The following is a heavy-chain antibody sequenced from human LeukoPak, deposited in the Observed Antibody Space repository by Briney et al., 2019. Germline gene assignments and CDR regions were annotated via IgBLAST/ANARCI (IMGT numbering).Heavy chain of an antibody. J-gene: IGHJ3*02. CDR3: ARDLLPYYYDSSGYYHDAFDI. Sequence: GGSLRLSCAPSGFTFSNHWMSWVRQAPGKGLEWVANIKQDGSETHYVDSVKGRFTISRDNAKKSLYLQMNSLRAEDTAVYYCARDLLPYYYDSSGYYHDAFDIWGQGTMVTVSS. V-gene: IGHV3-7*01. CDR2: IKQDGSET. D-gene: IGHD3-22*01. CDR1: GFTFSNHW.